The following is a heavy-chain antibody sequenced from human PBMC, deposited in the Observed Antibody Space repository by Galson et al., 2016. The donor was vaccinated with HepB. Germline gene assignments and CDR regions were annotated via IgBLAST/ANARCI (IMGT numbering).Heavy chain of an antibody. J-gene: IGHJ2*01. D-gene: IGHD3-22*01. Sequence: SLRLSCAASGFTFSTYAMHWVRQAPGKGLEWASGISGGSANIYYADSVKGRFTIPRDNSKNTLYLQMNSLRAEDTALYYCARETGAYYVDSVNNYKYWYFDLWGRGTLVTVSS. V-gene: IGHV3-23*01. CDR1: GFTFSTYA. CDR3: ARETGAYYVDSVNNYKYWYFDL. CDR2: ISGGSANI.